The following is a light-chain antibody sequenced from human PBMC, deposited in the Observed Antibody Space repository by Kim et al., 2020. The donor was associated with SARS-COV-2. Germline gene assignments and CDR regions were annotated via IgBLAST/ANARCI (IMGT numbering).Light chain of an antibody. CDR1: NIGSKN. Sequence: SYELTQPLSVSVALGQTARITCGGNNIGSKNVHWYQQKPGQAPVLVIYRDSKRPSGIPERFSGSNSGNTATLTISRAQAGDEADYYCQVWDSSTPNWVFGGGTQLTVL. J-gene: IGLJ3*02. V-gene: IGLV3-9*01. CDR3: QVWDSSTPNWV. CDR2: RDS.